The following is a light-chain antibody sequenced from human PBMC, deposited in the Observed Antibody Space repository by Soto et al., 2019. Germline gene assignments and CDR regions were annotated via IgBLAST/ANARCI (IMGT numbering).Light chain of an antibody. CDR3: QQYNDWLYS. CDR2: GSS. CDR1: RPVRSN. J-gene: IGKJ2*03. V-gene: IGKV3-15*01. Sequence: EIVTTQSPANMSVSPGERVAVSCRASRPVRSNLAWYQQKPGQPPRLLIYGSSTRATGIPARFSGSGSGTEFTLTVTSLQPADIAVYYCQQYNDWLYSFGQGTKVDIK.